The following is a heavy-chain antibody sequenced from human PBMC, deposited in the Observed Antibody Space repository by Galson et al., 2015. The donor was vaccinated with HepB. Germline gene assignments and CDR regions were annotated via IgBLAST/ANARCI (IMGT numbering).Heavy chain of an antibody. Sequence: SVKVSCKASGGTFSSYAISWVRQAPGQGLEWMGGIIPIFGTANYAQKFQGRVTITADESTSTAYMELSSLRSEDTAVYYCARYVDTATAHFDYWGQGTLVTVSS. CDR3: ARYVDTATAHFDY. CDR2: IIPIFGTA. D-gene: IGHD5-18*01. CDR1: GGTFSSYA. V-gene: IGHV1-69*13. J-gene: IGHJ4*02.